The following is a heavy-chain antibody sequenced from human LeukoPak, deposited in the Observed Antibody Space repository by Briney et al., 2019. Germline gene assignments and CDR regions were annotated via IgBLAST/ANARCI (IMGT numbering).Heavy chain of an antibody. CDR2: ISGSGGST. D-gene: IGHD2-8*01. CDR3: GKRYCSDGVCYFFDD. CDR1: GFTFSSHA. V-gene: IGHV3-23*01. J-gene: IGHJ4*02. Sequence: GGSLRLSCAASGFTFSSHAMGWVRQAPGKGLEWVSLISGSGGSTHYADSVKGRFTISRDNSKNTLDLQMSSLRAEDTAVYYCGKRYCSDGVCYFFDDWGQGTLVTVSS.